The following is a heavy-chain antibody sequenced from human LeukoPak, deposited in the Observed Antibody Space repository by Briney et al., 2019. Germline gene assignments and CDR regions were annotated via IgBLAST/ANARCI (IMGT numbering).Heavy chain of an antibody. Sequence: PGGSLRLSCAASGFTFSSYAMSWVRQAPGKGLEWVSAISCSGGSTYYADSVKGRFTISGDNSKNTLYLQMNSLRAEDTAVYYCASWGYSGYDSHWGQGTLVTVSS. CDR1: GFTFSSYA. CDR3: ASWGYSGYDSH. CDR2: ISCSGGST. J-gene: IGHJ4*02. V-gene: IGHV3-23*01. D-gene: IGHD5-12*01.